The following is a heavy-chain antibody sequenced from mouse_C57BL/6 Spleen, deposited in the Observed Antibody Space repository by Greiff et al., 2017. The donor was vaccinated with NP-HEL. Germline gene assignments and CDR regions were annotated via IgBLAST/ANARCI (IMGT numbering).Heavy chain of an antibody. D-gene: IGHD1-1*01. CDR2: IYPGDGDT. V-gene: IGHV1-80*01. Sequence: QVQLKESGAELVKPGASVKISCKASGYAFSSYWMNWVKQRPGKGLEWIGQIYPGDGDTNYNGKFKGKATRTADKSSSTAYMQLSSLTSEDSAVYFCARYTTVAWYFDVWGTGTTVTVSS. CDR1: GYAFSSYW. CDR3: ARYTTVAWYFDV. J-gene: IGHJ1*03.